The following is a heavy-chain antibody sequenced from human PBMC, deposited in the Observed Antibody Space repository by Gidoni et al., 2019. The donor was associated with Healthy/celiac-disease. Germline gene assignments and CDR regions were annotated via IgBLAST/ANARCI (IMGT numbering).Heavy chain of an antibody. CDR1: GFHFSSYS. CDR3: ARDPSIHVRWGFDP. CDR2: ISSSSSYI. J-gene: IGHJ5*02. Sequence: EVQLVESGGGLVKPGGSLRLSCPATGFHFSSYSINWVRQAPGKGLEWVSSISSSSSYIYHGDAVKGRFTISRDNAKNSLYLQMNSLRAEDTAVYYCARDPSIHVRWGFDPWCQGTLVTVSS. V-gene: IGHV3-21*01. D-gene: IGHD1-26*01.